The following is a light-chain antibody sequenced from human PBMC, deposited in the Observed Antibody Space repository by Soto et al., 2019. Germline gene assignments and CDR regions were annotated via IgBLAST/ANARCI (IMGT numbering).Light chain of an antibody. J-gene: IGKJ3*01. CDR3: QRYHSALLT. CDR1: QDIRNY. Sequence: DIQMTQSPSSLSASVGDRVTMTCRASQDIRNYVAWYQQKPGEVPKLLTYAASTLQSGVPARFSGGGFGTDFTLTISSLRPEDVATYYCQRYHSALLTFGPGTKVDLK. V-gene: IGKV1-27*01. CDR2: AAS.